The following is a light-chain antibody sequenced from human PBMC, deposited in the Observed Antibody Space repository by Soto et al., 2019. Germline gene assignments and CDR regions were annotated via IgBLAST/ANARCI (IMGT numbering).Light chain of an antibody. CDR1: QSVSTK. V-gene: IGKV3-20*01. J-gene: IGKJ1*01. Sequence: EIVMTESPVTLSVSPGERATLSCRASQSVSTKLAWYQHKPGQAPRLLIYGATTRAPDVPDRFSGSGSGTDFTLTISRLEPQDFAVYYCQQYGSSGTFGQGTKVDIK. CDR2: GAT. CDR3: QQYGSSGT.